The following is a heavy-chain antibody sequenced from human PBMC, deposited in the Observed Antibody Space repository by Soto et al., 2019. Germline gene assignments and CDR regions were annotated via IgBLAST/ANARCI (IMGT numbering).Heavy chain of an antibody. CDR1: GCTFSSYA. J-gene: IGHJ4*02. CDR3: APYCSSTSCAPNY. V-gene: IGHV1-69*13. CDR2: IIPILGTA. Sequence: SVKVPCKASGCTFSSYAISWVRQAPGQRLEWMGGIIPILGTANYAQQFQGRVTITADESTITAYMELSSLRSEDTALYYCAPYCSSTSCAPNYWGQGTLVTVSS. D-gene: IGHD2-2*01.